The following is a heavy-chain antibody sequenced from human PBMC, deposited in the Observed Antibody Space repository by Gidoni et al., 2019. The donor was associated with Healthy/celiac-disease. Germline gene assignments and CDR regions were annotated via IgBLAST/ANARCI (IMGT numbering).Heavy chain of an antibody. Sequence: QVQLQESGPGLVKPSETLSLTSTVPGGPISSYHWSWIRQPPGKGLEWIGYIFYRGSTNYNPSLKSRVTISVETSKNQFSLKLSSVTAADTAVYYCAGTNLIAAAGTALGWFDPWGQGTLVTVSS. CDR1: GGPISSYH. D-gene: IGHD6-13*01. CDR3: AGTNLIAAAGTALGWFDP. V-gene: IGHV4-59*01. CDR2: IFYRGST. J-gene: IGHJ5*02.